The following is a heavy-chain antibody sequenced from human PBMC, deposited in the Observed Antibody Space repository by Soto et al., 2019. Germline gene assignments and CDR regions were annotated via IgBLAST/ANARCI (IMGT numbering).Heavy chain of an antibody. Sequence: GGSLRLSCVASGFRFSDHSMTWVRQSPGKGLQWIAYISSSSDNIYYAESVRGRFTVSRDNAKNALFLEMNSLRDDDTATYYCARLPKGSLVTAWGQGTRVTVSS. D-gene: IGHD2-21*02. J-gene: IGHJ1*01. CDR2: ISSSSDNI. V-gene: IGHV3-48*02. CDR1: GFRFSDHS. CDR3: ARLPKGSLVTA.